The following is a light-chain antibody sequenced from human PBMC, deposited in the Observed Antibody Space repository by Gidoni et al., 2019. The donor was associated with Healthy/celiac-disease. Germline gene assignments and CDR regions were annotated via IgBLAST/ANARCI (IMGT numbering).Light chain of an antibody. CDR2: DAS. Sequence: DIQMPQSPSTLPASVGDRVTITCRASQSISSWLAWYQQKPGKAPKLLIYDASSLESGVPSRFSGSGSGTEFTLTISSLQPDDFATYYCQQYNSYPYTFGQGTKLEIK. J-gene: IGKJ2*01. CDR1: QSISSW. CDR3: QQYNSYPYT. V-gene: IGKV1-5*01.